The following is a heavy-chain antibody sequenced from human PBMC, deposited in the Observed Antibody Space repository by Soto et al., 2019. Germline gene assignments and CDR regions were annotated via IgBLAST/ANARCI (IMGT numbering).Heavy chain of an antibody. CDR2: IYYSGST. V-gene: IGHV4-59*01. Sequence: SETLSLTCTVSGGSISSYYWSWIRQPPGKGLEWIGYIYYSGSTNYNPSLKSRVTISVDTSKNQFSLKLSSVTAADTAVYYCARLVAGIQLWPPPVVYYMDVWGKGTTVTVSS. J-gene: IGHJ6*03. CDR3: ARLVAGIQLWPPPVVYYMDV. D-gene: IGHD5-18*01. CDR1: GGSISSYY.